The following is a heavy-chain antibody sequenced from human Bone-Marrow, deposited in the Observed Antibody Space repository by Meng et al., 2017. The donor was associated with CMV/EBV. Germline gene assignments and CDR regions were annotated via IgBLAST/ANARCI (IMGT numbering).Heavy chain of an antibody. CDR3: ARAPYYDFWSGPYFDY. J-gene: IGHJ4*02. CDR2: IIPIFGTA. V-gene: IGHV1-69*05. Sequence: SVKVSCKASGGTFSSYAISWVRQAPGQGLEWMGGIIPIFGTANYAQKFQGRVTITTDESTSTAYMELSSLRSEDTAVYYCARAPYYDFWSGPYFDYWGQGTLVTVSS. D-gene: IGHD3-3*01. CDR1: GGTFSSYA.